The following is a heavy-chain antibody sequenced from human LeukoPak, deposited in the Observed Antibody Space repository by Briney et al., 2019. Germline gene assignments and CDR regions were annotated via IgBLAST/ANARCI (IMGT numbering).Heavy chain of an antibody. D-gene: IGHD1-26*01. J-gene: IGHJ4*02. CDR3: ARDSSGSYSRFDY. CDR2: ISSLSNNI. Sequence: GGSLRLSCAASGFTFSSYGMHWVRQAPGERLEWVSSISSLSNNIYYTDSVKGRFTISRDNAKNSLYLLMNSLRVEDTAVYYCARDSSGSYSRFDYWGQGTLVTVSS. CDR1: GFTFSSYG. V-gene: IGHV3-21*01.